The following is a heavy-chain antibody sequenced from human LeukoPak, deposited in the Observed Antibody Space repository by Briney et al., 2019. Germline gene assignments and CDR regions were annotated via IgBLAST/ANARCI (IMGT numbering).Heavy chain of an antibody. V-gene: IGHV3-30*03. CDR2: ISYDGSNK. CDR3: ARDNYDFWSGPDYYYYGMDV. D-gene: IGHD3-3*01. J-gene: IGHJ6*02. CDR1: GFTFSSYG. Sequence: GGSLRLSCAASGFTFSSYGMHWVRQAPGKGLEWVAVISYDGSNKYYADSVKGRFTISRDNSKNTLYLQMNSLRAEDTAVYYCARDNYDFWSGPDYYYYGMDVWGQGTTVTVSS.